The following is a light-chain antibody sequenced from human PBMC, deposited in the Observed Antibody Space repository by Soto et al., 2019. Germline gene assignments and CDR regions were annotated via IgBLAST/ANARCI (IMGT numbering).Light chain of an antibody. Sequence: QSVLTQPPSASGSPGQSVTMSCTGTSSDVGDYNYVSWYQQHPGKAPKLMIYEVIKRPSGVPDRFSGSKSGNTASLTVSGLQAEDEADYYRSSYTGSNHWVFGGGTKLTVL. CDR2: EVI. CDR1: SSDVGDYNY. V-gene: IGLV2-8*01. CDR3: SSYTGSNHWV. J-gene: IGLJ3*02.